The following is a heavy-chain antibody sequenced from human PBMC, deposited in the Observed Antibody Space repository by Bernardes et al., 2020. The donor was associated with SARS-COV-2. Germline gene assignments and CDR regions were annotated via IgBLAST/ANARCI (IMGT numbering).Heavy chain of an antibody. Sequence: WVRQAPWNGLEWVGRIKSKTDGGTTDYAAPVKGRFTISRDDSKNTLYLQMNSLKTEDTAVYYCTTDLYYYDSSGYYTGYWGQGTLVTVSS. CDR3: TTDLYYYDSSGYYTGY. J-gene: IGHJ4*02. CDR2: IKSKTDGGTT. V-gene: IGHV3-15*01. D-gene: IGHD3-22*01.